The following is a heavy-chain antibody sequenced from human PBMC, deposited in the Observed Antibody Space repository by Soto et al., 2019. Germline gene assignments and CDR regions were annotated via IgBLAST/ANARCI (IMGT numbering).Heavy chain of an antibody. D-gene: IGHD3-10*01. V-gene: IGHV3-30*18. Sequence: QVQLVESGGGVVQPGRSLRLSCAASGFTFSSYGMHWVRQAPGKGLEWVAVISYDGSNKYYADSVKGRFTISRDNSKNTLYLQMNSLRAEDTAVYYCAKDRGYYGSGSYYGDHGMDVWGQGTTVTVSS. CDR2: ISYDGSNK. CDR3: AKDRGYYGSGSYYGDHGMDV. J-gene: IGHJ6*02. CDR1: GFTFSSYG.